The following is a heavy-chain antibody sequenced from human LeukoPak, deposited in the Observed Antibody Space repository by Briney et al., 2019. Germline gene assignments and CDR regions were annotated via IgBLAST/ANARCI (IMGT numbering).Heavy chain of an antibody. CDR2: INPNSGGA. CDR3: ARETTVTTLNYLRFDY. CDR1: GYTFTGYY. V-gene: IGHV1-2*06. J-gene: IGHJ4*02. D-gene: IGHD4-17*01. Sequence: ASVKVSCKASGYTFTGYYMHWVRQAPGQGLEWMGRINPNSGGANYAQKFQGRVTMTRDTSISTAYMELSRLRSDDTAVDYCARETTVTTLNYLRFDYWGQGTLITVSS.